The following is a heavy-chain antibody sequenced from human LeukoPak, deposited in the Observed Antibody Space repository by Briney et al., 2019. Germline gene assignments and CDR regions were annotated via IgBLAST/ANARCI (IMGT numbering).Heavy chain of an antibody. Sequence: SETLSLTCTVSGGSISSYYWSWIRQPPGKGLEWIGYIYYSGSTNYNPSLKSPVTISVDTSKNQFSLKLSSVPAADTAVYYCARSGENYGDYSYYYYGMDVWGQGTTVTVSS. CDR3: ARSGENYGDYSYYYYGMDV. D-gene: IGHD4-17*01. J-gene: IGHJ6*02. CDR1: GGSISSYY. CDR2: IYYSGST. V-gene: IGHV4-59*01.